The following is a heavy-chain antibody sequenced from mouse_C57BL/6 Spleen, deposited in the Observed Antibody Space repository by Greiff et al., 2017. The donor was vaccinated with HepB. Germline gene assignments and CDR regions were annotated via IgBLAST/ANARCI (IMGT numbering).Heavy chain of an antibody. J-gene: IGHJ3*01. D-gene: IGHD1-1*01. CDR1: GFTFSSYA. V-gene: IGHV5-4*01. CDR3: AGGYYYGSSPWFAY. CDR2: ISDGGSYT. Sequence: DVHLVESGGGLVKPGGSLKLSCAASGFTFSSYAMSWVRQTPEKRLEWVATISDGGSYTYYPDNVKGRFTISRDNAKNNLYLQMSHLKSEDTAMYYCAGGYYYGSSPWFAYWGQGTLVTVSA.